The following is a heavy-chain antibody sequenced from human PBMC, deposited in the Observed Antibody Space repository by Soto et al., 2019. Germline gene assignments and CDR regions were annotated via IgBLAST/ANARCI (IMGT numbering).Heavy chain of an antibody. Sequence: DVRLLESGGGLVQPGGSLRLSCAASGFTFSSYSMSWVRQAPGKGLEWVSTIGTSASTYYGDSVRGRFTISRDNSRNTLHLQMNSLRAEDTAVYYCADLSRYCTSSNCDWGQGTLVTVSS. D-gene: IGHD2-2*01. CDR3: ADLSRYCTSSNCD. CDR1: GFTFSSYS. V-gene: IGHV3-23*01. CDR2: IGTSAST. J-gene: IGHJ1*01.